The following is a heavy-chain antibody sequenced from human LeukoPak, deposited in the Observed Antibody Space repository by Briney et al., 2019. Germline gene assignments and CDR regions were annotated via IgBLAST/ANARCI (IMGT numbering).Heavy chain of an antibody. CDR2: ISSSSGYI. CDR1: GVTFSSYS. D-gene: IGHD6-13*01. Sequence: GGSLRLSCAASGVTFSSYSMNWVRQAPGEGLEWVSSISSSSGYIYYADSVKGRFTISRDNAKNSLYLQMNSLRAEDTAVYYCAMGGIAAAGISYWGQGTLVTVSS. J-gene: IGHJ4*02. CDR3: AMGGIAAAGISY. V-gene: IGHV3-21*01.